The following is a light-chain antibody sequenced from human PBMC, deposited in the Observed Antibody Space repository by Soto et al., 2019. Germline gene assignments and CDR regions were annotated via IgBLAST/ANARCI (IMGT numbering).Light chain of an antibody. CDR2: RNN. Sequence: QSVLTQPPSASGTPGQRVTISCSGSSSNIGSNYVYWYQQLPGTAPNLLIYRNNPRPSGVPDRFAGSKSGTSASLAISGLRSEDEADYYGAAGDDSLSVLWGFGGGTKLTVL. V-gene: IGLV1-47*01. CDR3: AAGDDSLSVLWG. J-gene: IGLJ3*02. CDR1: SSNIGSNY.